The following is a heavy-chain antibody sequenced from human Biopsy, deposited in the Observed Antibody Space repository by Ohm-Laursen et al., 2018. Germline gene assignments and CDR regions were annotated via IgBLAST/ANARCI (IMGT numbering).Heavy chain of an antibody. D-gene: IGHD6-6*01. J-gene: IGHJ6*02. CDR2: ISETSSHI. CDR3: ARDSSRRAREGGMDV. V-gene: IGHV3-21*01. Sequence: ETLSLTCAASGFSVSSYDMNWVRQAPGKGLEWISYISETSSHIYDADSVRGRFTVARDIAKNSLYLQLNSLRVEDTAVYYCARDSSRRAREGGMDVWGQGTTVTVSS. CDR1: GFSVSSYD.